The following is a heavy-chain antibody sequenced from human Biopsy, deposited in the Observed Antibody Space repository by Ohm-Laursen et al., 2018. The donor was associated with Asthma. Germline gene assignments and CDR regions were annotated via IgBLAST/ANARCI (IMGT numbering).Heavy chain of an antibody. J-gene: IGHJ4*02. CDR1: GFTFRSYA. CDR2: IWYDGINK. Sequence: SLRLSCAASGFTFRSYAMHWVRQAPGKGLEWLALIWYDGINKFYADSVKGRITVSRDQSKSTLYLQINSLRADDTAVYYCARDFGNRYSETHLEYWGQGTLVTVSS. D-gene: IGHD3-10*01. CDR3: ARDFGNRYSETHLEY. V-gene: IGHV3-33*08.